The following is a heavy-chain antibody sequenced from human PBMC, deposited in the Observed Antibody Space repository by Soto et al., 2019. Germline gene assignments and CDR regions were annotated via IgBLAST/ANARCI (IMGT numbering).Heavy chain of an antibody. V-gene: IGHV3-33*01. CDR1: GFTFSSYG. CDR2: IWYDGSNK. CDR3: ARDGDWDSSGYYYFDY. Sequence: QVQLVESGGGVVQPGRSLRLSCAASGFTFSSYGMHWVRQAPGKGLEWVAVIWYDGSNKYYADSVKGRFTISRDNSKNTLYLQMNSLRAEDTALYYCARDGDWDSSGYYYFDYWGQGTLVTVSS. J-gene: IGHJ4*02. D-gene: IGHD3-22*01.